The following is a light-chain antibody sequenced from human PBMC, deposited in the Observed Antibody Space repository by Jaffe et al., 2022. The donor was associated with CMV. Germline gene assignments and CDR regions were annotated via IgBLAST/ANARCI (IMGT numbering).Light chain of an antibody. CDR1: LHISSW. CDR2: TAS. J-gene: IGKJ4*01. V-gene: IGKV1-12*01. CDR3: QQANSFFPLT. Sequence: DIQMTQSPSSVSASVGDRVTLTCRSSLHISSWLAWYQQKPGKAPKLLIHTASSLQSGVPSRFSGSGSGTDFTLTISSLQPEDFATYYCQQANSFFPLTFGGGTKVEIK.